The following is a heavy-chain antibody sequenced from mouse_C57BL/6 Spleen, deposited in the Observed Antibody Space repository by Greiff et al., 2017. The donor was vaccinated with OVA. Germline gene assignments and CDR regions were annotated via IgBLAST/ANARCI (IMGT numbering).Heavy chain of an antibody. CDR3: ARGGTGTDYAMDY. CDR2: ISSGSSTI. CDR1: GFTFSDYG. J-gene: IGHJ4*01. Sequence: EVQLVESGGGLVKPGGSLKLSCAASGFTFSDYGMHWVRQAPEKGLEWVAYISSGSSTIYYADTVKGRFTISRDNAKNTLFLQMTSLRSEDTAMYYCARGGTGTDYAMDYWGQGTSVTVSS. V-gene: IGHV5-17*01. D-gene: IGHD4-1*01.